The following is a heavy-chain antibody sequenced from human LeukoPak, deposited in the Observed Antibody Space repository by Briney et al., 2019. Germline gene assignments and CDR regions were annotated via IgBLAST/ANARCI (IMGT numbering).Heavy chain of an antibody. CDR3: ARGDTAMVDYYYYMDV. Sequence: GRSLRLSSAASGFTFSNYEMNWVRQAPGKGLEWVSYISSSGNIIYYADSVKGRFTISRDNAKNSLYLQMNSLRAEDTAVYYCARGDTAMVDYYYYMDVWGKGTTVTISS. D-gene: IGHD5-18*01. V-gene: IGHV3-48*03. CDR2: ISSSGNII. CDR1: GFTFSNYE. J-gene: IGHJ6*03.